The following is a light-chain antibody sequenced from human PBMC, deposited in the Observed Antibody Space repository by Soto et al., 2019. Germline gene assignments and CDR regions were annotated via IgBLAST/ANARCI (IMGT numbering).Light chain of an antibody. V-gene: IGKV1-27*01. J-gene: IGKJ1*01. CDR3: QKYNSAPQT. CDR2: DAS. CDR1: QGISSY. Sequence: DIQMTQSPSSLSASVGGRVTITCRASQGISSYLAWYQQKPGKVPTLLIYDASTLQSGVPSRFSGSGSGTDFTLTISSLQPEDVATYYCQKYNSAPQTFGQGTKVEIK.